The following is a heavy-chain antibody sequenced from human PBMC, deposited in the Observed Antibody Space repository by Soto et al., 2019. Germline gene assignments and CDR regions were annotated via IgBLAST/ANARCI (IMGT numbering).Heavy chain of an antibody. V-gene: IGHV4-30-2*01. CDR2: IYHSGST. CDR1: GGSISSGGYS. CDR3: ARASSCVASTSCYAPYYYGMDV. D-gene: IGHD2-2*01. Sequence: SETLSLTCAVSGGSISSGGYSWSWIRQPPGKGLEWIGYIYHSGSTYYNPSLKSRVTISVDRSKNQFSLKLSSVTAADTAVYYCARASSCVASTSCYAPYYYGMDVWGQGTTVTVSS. J-gene: IGHJ6*01.